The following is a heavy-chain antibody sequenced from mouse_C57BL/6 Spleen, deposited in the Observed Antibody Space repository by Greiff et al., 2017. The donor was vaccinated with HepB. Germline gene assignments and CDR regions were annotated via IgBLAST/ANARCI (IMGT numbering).Heavy chain of an antibody. CDR2: SYPRSGNT. D-gene: IGHD1-1*01. CDR1: GYTFTSYG. CDR3: AREEDYYYGSSAWFAY. V-gene: IGHV1-81*01. Sequence: QVQLKQSGAELARPGASVKLSCKASGYTFTSYGISWVKQRTGQGLEWIGESYPRSGNTYYNEKFKGKATLTADKSSSTAYMELRSLTSEDSAVYFCAREEDYYYGSSAWFAYWGQGTLVTVSA. J-gene: IGHJ3*01.